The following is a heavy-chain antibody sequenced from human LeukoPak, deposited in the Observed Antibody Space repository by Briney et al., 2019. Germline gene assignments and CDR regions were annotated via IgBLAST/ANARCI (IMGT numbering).Heavy chain of an antibody. D-gene: IGHD3-3*01. CDR3: ASSYYDFWSGSAFDI. Sequence: PSETLSLTCTVSGGSISSYYWSWIRQPPGKGLEWIGYIYYSGSTNYNPSLKSRVTISVDTSKNQFSLKLSSVTAADTAAYYCASSYYDFWSGSAFDIWGQGTMVTVSS. J-gene: IGHJ3*02. CDR2: IYYSGST. CDR1: GGSISSYY. V-gene: IGHV4-59*01.